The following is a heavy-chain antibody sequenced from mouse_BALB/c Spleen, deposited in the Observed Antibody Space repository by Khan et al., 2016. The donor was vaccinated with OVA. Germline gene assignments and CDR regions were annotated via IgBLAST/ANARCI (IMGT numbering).Heavy chain of an antibody. J-gene: IGHJ3*01. Sequence: QIQLVQSGAELARPGASVKLSCKASGYAFTDYYIDWVKQRTGQGLEWIGEINPGSGNSYYNEKFKGKATLTADKPSNTAFVQLSSLTSDDSAVYFCAREWGAWFAYWGHGTLVTVSA. CDR3: AREWGAWFAY. V-gene: IGHV1-77*01. CDR2: INPGSGNS. CDR1: GYAFTDYY.